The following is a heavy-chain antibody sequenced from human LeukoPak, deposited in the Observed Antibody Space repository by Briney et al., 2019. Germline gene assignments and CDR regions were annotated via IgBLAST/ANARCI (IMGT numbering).Heavy chain of an antibody. Sequence: GGSLRLSCEASGFIFSTYAFHWVRQAPGKGPEWMAFITYDGSDTYSADSVKGRFTLSRDNSKNALYLQMNSLRTADTAVYYCARPGGYAFDIWGQGTMVTVSS. CDR3: ARPGGYAFDI. CDR1: GFIFSTYA. D-gene: IGHD3-10*01. J-gene: IGHJ3*02. CDR2: ITYDGSDT. V-gene: IGHV3-30*04.